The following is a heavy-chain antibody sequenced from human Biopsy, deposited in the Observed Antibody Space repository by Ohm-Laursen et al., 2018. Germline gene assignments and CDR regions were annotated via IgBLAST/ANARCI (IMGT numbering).Heavy chain of an antibody. D-gene: IGHD1-14*01. CDR1: GGSLSSYS. V-gene: IGHV4-4*07. J-gene: IGHJ5*02. CDR3: ARDRDRRGWFDP. CDR2: IYTSGIT. Sequence: GTLSLTCTVSGGSLSSYSWSWIRQPAGKGLEWIGQIYTSGITNYNPSLKSRVTMSVDTSKNKFSLRVSSVTAADTAVYYCARDRDRRGWFDPWGQGTLVTVSS.